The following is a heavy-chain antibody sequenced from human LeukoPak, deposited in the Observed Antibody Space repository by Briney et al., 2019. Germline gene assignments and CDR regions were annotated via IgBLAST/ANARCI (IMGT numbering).Heavy chain of an antibody. V-gene: IGHV4-34*01. Sequence: PSETLSLTCAVYGGSFSGYYWSWIRQPPGKGLEWIGEINHSGSTNYNPSLKSRVTISVDTSKNQFSLKLSSVTAADTAVYYCASHEYNWNYDYWGQGTLVTVSS. CDR1: GGSFSGYY. J-gene: IGHJ4*02. D-gene: IGHD1-7*01. CDR2: INHSGST. CDR3: ASHEYNWNYDY.